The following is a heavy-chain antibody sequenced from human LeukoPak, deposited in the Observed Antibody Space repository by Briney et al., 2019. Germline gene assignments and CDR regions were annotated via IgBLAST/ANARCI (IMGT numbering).Heavy chain of an antibody. Sequence: TGGPLRLSCAASGFTFDDYAMHWVRQAPGKGLEWVSGISWNSGSIGYADSVKGRFTISRDNAKNSLYLQMNSLRAEDTALYYCATGERYSYGQSDFDYWGQGTLVTVSS. CDR2: ISWNSGSI. J-gene: IGHJ4*02. CDR3: ATGERYSYGQSDFDY. D-gene: IGHD5-18*01. V-gene: IGHV3-9*01. CDR1: GFTFDDYA.